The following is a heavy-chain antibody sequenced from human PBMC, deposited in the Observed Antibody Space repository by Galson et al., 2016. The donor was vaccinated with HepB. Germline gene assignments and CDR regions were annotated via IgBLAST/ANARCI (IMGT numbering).Heavy chain of an antibody. D-gene: IGHD1-26*01. V-gene: IGHV4-38-2*02. Sequence: SETLSLTCTVSGYPISDDYFWGWIRQPPGKGLEWIGSVYYGKTYYNPSLKSRVTVSLDTSNNQFSLKLSSVTAADAAVYYCERASRCILGPPPQGLHFDYWGQGTLVTVSS. CDR1: GYPISDDYF. CDR2: VYYGKT. CDR3: ERASRCILGPPPQGLHFDY. J-gene: IGHJ4*02.